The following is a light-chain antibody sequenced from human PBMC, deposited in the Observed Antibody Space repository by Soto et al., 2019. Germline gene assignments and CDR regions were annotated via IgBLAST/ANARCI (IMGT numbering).Light chain of an antibody. J-gene: IGKJ5*01. CDR1: QSISDT. Sequence: EIVMTQSPATLSVSPGGRATLSCRASQSISDTLAWYQQKPGQAPRLLIYGPSTRATGIPDRFSGSGSGTDFTLTISSLEPADFGVYYCQQRHNWPITFGQGTRLEIK. CDR2: GPS. CDR3: QQRHNWPIT. V-gene: IGKV3D-15*01.